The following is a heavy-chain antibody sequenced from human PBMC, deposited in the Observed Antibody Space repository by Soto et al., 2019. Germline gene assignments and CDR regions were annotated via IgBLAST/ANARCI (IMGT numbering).Heavy chain of an antibody. Sequence: PSETLSLTCAVYGGSFSGYYWSWIRQPPGKGLEWIGEINHSGSTNYNPSLKSRVTISVDTSKNQFSLKLSSVTAADTAVYYCATTPRSYIAAAGGFDYWGQGPLVTVSS. J-gene: IGHJ4*02. V-gene: IGHV4-34*01. CDR1: GGSFSGYY. CDR2: INHSGST. CDR3: ATTPRSYIAAAGGFDY. D-gene: IGHD6-13*01.